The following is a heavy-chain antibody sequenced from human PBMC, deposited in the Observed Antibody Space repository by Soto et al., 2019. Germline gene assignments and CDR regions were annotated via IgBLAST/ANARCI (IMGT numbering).Heavy chain of an antibody. Sequence: GESLKISCAASGFTFSSYSMNWVRQAPGKGLEWVSSISSSSSYIYYADSVKGRFTISRDNAKNSLYLQMNSLRAEDTAVYYCARYGERADYDFWSGYLQYYFDYWGQGTLVTVSS. V-gene: IGHV3-21*01. J-gene: IGHJ4*02. D-gene: IGHD3-3*01. CDR2: ISSSSSYI. CDR3: ARYGERADYDFWSGYLQYYFDY. CDR1: GFTFSSYS.